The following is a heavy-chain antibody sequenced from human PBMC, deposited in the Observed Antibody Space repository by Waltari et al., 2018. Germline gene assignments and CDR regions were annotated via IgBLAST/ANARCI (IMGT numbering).Heavy chain of an antibody. CDR2: INADGRAT. CDR1: GFTFSAYR. J-gene: IGHJ4*02. CDR3: AIQISGVVF. V-gene: IGHV3-74*01. Sequence: EVQLVESGGGLVQPGGSLRLSCAASGFTFSAYRMHWVRQAPGKGLVWGSRINADGRATLYADSVKGRFTMSRDNAKDTLYLQMNSLRGEDTAVYYCAIQISGVVFWGQGTLVTVSS. D-gene: IGHD3-3*01.